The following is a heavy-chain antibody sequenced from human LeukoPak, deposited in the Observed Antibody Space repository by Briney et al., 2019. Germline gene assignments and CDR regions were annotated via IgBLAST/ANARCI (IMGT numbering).Heavy chain of an antibody. J-gene: IGHJ6*02. CDR1: GFTFSSYS. D-gene: IGHD4-17*01. V-gene: IGHV3-48*04. Sequence: GGSLRLSCAASGFTFSSYSMNWVRQAPGKGLEWVSYISSNSSTIYYADSVKGRFTISRDNAKNSLYLQMHILRAEDTAVYYCASYGDPIYYYYGLDVWGQGTTVTVSS. CDR2: ISSNSSTI. CDR3: ASYGDPIYYYYGLDV.